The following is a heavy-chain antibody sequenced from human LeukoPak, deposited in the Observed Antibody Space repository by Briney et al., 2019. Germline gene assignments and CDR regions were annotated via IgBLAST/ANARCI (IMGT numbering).Heavy chain of an antibody. D-gene: IGHD3-3*01. CDR1: GLTFSSYS. CDR3: ASGLRLLRWLLSGGGYFDY. CDR2: IICSSITI. V-gene: IGHV3-48*01. J-gene: IGHJ4*02. Sequence: GGSPILSCAASGLTFSSYSMNWVGQDPREGLEGVSDIICSSITICYADSVKGRFAISRDNAKNPLYLQMNSLGAEDTAVCYCASGLRLLRWLLSGGGYFDYWGQGTLVTVSS.